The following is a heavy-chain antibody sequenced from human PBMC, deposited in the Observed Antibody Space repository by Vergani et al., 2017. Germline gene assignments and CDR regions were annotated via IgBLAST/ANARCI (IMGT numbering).Heavy chain of an antibody. V-gene: IGHV4-59*08. CDR2: IYYSGTT. CDR3: ARSHSTSWFPTNWFDP. CDR1: GGSFNTYY. J-gene: IGHJ5*02. D-gene: IGHD6-13*01. Sequence: QVQLEESGPGLVKPSETLSLTCTVSGGSFNTYYWSWIRQSPGKGLEWIGYIYYSGTTYYNPSLESRLTISLDTSENHLSLKLTSVTAADTAVYYCARSHSTSWFPTNWFDPWGQGTLVTVSS.